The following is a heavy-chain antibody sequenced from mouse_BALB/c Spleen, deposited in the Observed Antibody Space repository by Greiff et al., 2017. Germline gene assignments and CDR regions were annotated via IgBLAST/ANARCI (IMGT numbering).Heavy chain of an antibody. CDR3: ASLYDGYYWFAY. J-gene: IGHJ3*01. CDR1: GYTFTSYV. Sequence: EVQVVESGPELVKPGASVKMSCKASGYTFTSYVMHWVKQKPGQGLEWIGYINPYNDGTKYNEKFKGKATLTSDKSSSTAYMELSSLTSEDSAVYYCASLYDGYYWFAYWGQGTLVTVSA. CDR2: INPYNDGT. V-gene: IGHV1-14*01. D-gene: IGHD2-3*01.